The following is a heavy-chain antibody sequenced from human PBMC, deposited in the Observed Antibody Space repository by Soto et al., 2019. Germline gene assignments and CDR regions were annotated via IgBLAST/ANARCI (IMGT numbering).Heavy chain of an antibody. D-gene: IGHD6-13*01. Sequence: QVQLVQSGAEVKKPGSSVKVSCKASGGTFSSYAISWVRQAPGQGLEWMGGIIPIFGTANYAQKFQGRVTIPADESTSTVDMELGSLRSEDTAVYYCARVSRSSSWSIHNWFDPWGQGTLVTVSS. CDR3: ARVSRSSSWSIHNWFDP. CDR1: GGTFSSYA. J-gene: IGHJ5*02. CDR2: IIPIFGTA. V-gene: IGHV1-69*12.